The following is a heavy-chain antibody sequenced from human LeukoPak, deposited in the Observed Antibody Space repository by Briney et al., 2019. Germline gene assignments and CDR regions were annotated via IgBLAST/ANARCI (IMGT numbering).Heavy chain of an antibody. D-gene: IGHD6-6*01. CDR2: ISXYNGXT. Sequence: ASVKVSCKASGYTFTSYGISWVRQAPGQGLEWMGWISXYNGXTXXXXKLQXRVTMTTDTSTSTAYLELRSLKSDDTAVYYCSXAVEYSSSSDGWGQGTLVTVSS. V-gene: IGHV1-18*01. CDR3: SXAVEYSSSSDG. CDR1: GYTFTSYG. J-gene: IGHJ4*02.